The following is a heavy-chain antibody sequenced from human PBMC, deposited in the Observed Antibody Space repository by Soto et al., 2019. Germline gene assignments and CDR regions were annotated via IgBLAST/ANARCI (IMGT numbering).Heavy chain of an antibody. D-gene: IGHD2-21*02. CDR1: GGTFSSYA. J-gene: IGHJ6*02. V-gene: IGHV1-69*13. CDR3: ARGPRSKAVVTAIPDSNYYYYGMDV. CDR2: IIPIFGTA. Sequence: SVKVSCKASGGTFSSYAISWVRQAPGQGLEWMGGIIPIFGTANYAQKFQGRVTITADESTSTAYMELSSLRSEDTAVYYCARGPRSKAVVTAIPDSNYYYYGMDVWGQGTTVPVSS.